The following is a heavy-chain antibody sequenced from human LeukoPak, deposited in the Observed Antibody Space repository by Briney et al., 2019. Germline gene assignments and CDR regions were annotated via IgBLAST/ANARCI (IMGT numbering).Heavy chain of an antibody. Sequence: GGSLRLSCAAPGFTFSSYGMSWVRQAPGKGLEWVSVIGVSGDTSYADSVKGRFTISRDNSKNTLYLQVNSLRAEDTAIYYCTKDYGGDPFDYWGQGTLVTVSS. D-gene: IGHD4-23*01. CDR2: IGVSGDT. CDR1: GFTFSSYG. J-gene: IGHJ4*02. V-gene: IGHV3-23*01. CDR3: TKDYGGDPFDY.